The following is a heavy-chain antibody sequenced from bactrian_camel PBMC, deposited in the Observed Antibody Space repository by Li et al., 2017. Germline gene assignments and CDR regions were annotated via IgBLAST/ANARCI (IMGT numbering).Heavy chain of an antibody. CDR3: AAAIMSYCSGGTRLGKYEYNY. D-gene: IGHD2*01. CDR1: GSTYTFGLGP. Sequence: HVQLVESGGGSAQAGGSLRLSCKVAGSTYTFGLGPMAWFRQAPGKEREGVATILSGGRVTDYHASVKGRFTISKDNSKNTLFLQMNKLKPEDTAIYYCAAAIMSYCSGGTRLGKYEYNYWGQGTQVTVS. V-gene: IGHV3-3*01. J-gene: IGHJ4*01. CDR2: ILSGGRVT.